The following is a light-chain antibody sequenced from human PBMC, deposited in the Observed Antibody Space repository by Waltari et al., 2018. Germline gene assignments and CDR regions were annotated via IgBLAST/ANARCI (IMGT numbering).Light chain of an antibody. CDR1: QGIGSD. V-gene: IGKV1-9*01. CDR2: AAT. CDR3: LQLSDDPRT. J-gene: IGKJ1*01. Sequence: DIQLTQAPSSLSAFVRDRLTSPCRASQGIGSDLAWYQQKPGKTPNLLIYAATTLQSGVPSRFSGSGSGTDFTLTISSLQPEDFATYYCLQLSDDPRTFGQGTKVEIK.